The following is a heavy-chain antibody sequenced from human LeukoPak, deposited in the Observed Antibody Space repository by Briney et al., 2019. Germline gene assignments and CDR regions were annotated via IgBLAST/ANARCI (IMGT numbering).Heavy chain of an antibody. CDR2: IYHSGST. CDR3: ARVRTGTDFDP. V-gene: IGHV4-59*12. CDR1: GGSISSYY. D-gene: IGHD1-14*01. Sequence: SETLSLICTVSGGSISSYYWSWIRQPPGKGLEWIGEIYHSGSTNYNPSLKSRVTISVDKSKNQFSLKLSSVTAADTAVYYCARVRTGTDFDPWGQGTLVTVSS. J-gene: IGHJ5*02.